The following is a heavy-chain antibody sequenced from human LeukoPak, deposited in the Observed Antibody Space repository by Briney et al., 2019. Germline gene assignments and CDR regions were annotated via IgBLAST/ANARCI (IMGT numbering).Heavy chain of an antibody. V-gene: IGHV4-34*01. J-gene: IGHJ4*02. Sequence: SETLSLTCAVYGGSFSGYYWSWIRQPPGKGLEWIGEINHSGSTNYNPSLKSRVTISVDTSKNQFSLKLSSVTAADTAVYYCARDHRWRGPSDYWGQGTLVTVSS. CDR2: INHSGST. CDR3: ARDHRWRGPSDY. D-gene: IGHD3-3*01. CDR1: GGSFSGYY.